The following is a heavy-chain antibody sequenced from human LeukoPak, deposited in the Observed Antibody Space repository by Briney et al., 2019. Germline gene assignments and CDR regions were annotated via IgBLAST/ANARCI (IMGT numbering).Heavy chain of an antibody. CDR3: AKLLRGVVVPYFDY. J-gene: IGHJ4*02. Sequence: PGGSLRLSCAASGFTFVSNAMSWVRQAPGKGLEWVSAISGSGDRTHYADSVKGRFTVSRDTSKSTLFLQMNSLRAEGTAVYYCAKLLRGVVVPYFDYWGQGTLVTVSS. V-gene: IGHV3-23*01. CDR1: GFTFVSNA. D-gene: IGHD3-10*01. CDR2: ISGSGDRT.